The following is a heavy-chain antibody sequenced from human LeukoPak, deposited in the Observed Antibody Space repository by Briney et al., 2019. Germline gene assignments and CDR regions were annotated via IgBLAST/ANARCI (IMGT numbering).Heavy chain of an antibody. V-gene: IGHV3-30*03. J-gene: IGHJ6*03. D-gene: IGHD3-22*01. CDR3: ASAKHYYDSSGYYGAHYYYYYMDV. CDR1: GFTFSSYG. CDR2: ISYDGSNK. Sequence: GGSLRLSCAASGFTFSSYGMHWVRQAPGKGLEWVAVISYDGSNKYYADSVKGRFTISRDNAKNSLYLQMNSLGAEDTAVYYCASAKHYYDSSGYYGAHYYYYYMDVWGKGTTVTVSS.